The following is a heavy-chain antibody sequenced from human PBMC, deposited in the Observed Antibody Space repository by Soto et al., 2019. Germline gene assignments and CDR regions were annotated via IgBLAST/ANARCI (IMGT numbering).Heavy chain of an antibody. J-gene: IGHJ6*02. CDR3: TPEDASYYYGMDV. V-gene: IGHV3-15*07. CDR1: GFTFSNAW. CDR2: IKSKTDGGTT. D-gene: IGHD3-16*01. Sequence: EVQLVESGGGLVKPGGSLRLSCAASGFTFSNAWMNWVRQAPGKGLEWVGRIKSKTDGGTTDYAAPVKGRFTISRDDSKNTLYLQMNSLKTEDTAVYYCTPEDASYYYGMDVWGQGTTVTVSS.